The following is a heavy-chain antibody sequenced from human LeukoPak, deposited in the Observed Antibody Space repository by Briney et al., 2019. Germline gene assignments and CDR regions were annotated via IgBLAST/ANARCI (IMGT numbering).Heavy chain of an antibody. CDR2: FDPEDGET. J-gene: IGHJ4*02. CDR3: ATEGWHYDSSGPFDY. CDR1: GYTLTELS. Sequence: ASVTVSCKVSGYTLTELSMHWVRQAPGKGLEWMGGFDPEDGETIYAQKFQGRVTMTEDTSTDTAYMELSSLRSEDTAVYYCATEGWHYDSSGPFDYWGQGTLVTVSS. D-gene: IGHD3-22*01. V-gene: IGHV1-24*01.